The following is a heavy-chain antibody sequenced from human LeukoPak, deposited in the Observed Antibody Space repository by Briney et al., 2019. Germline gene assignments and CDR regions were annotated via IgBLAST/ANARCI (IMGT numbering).Heavy chain of an antibody. V-gene: IGHV1-24*01. D-gene: IGHD3-9*01. Sequence: ASVKVSCKVSGYTLNELSMHWVRQAPRKGLEWMGGFDPEDGETIYAQKFQGRVTMTRNTSISTAYMELSSLRSEGTAVYYCARSSTRRGYDILTGYYRYYYYMDVWGKGTTVTISS. CDR3: ARSSTRRGYDILTGYYRYYYYMDV. J-gene: IGHJ6*03. CDR1: GYTLNELS. CDR2: FDPEDGET.